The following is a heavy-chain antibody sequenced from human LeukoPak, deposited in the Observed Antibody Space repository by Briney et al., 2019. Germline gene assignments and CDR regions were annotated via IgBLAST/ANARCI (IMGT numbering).Heavy chain of an antibody. CDR1: GGSFSGYY. V-gene: IGHV4-34*01. D-gene: IGHD3-10*01. CDR2: INHSGST. CDR3: ARRFGI. J-gene: IGHJ3*02. Sequence: SETLSLTCAVYGGSFSGYYWSWIRQPPGKGLEWIGEINHSGSTNYNPSLKSRVTISVDTSKNQFSLKLTSVTAADTAVYYCARRFGIWGQGTMVTVSS.